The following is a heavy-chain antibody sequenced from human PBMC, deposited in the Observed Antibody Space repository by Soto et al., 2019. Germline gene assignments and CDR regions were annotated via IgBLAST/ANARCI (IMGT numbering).Heavy chain of an antibody. CDR2: INAGNGNT. J-gene: IGHJ4*02. V-gene: IGHV1-3*01. CDR3: ARDWAGTSYFDY. Sequence: GASVKVSCKASGYTFTSYAMHWVRQAPGQRLEWMGWINAGNGNTKYSQKFQGRVTITRDTSATTAYMELSSLRSEDTAVYYCARDWAGTSYFDYWGQGTLVTVSP. D-gene: IGHD1-7*01. CDR1: GYTFTSYA.